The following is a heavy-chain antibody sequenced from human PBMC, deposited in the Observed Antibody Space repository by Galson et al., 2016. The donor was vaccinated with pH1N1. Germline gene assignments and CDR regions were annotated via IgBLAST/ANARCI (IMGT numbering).Heavy chain of an antibody. V-gene: IGHV1-8*01. D-gene: IGHD2-21*02. CDR3: AIMYCGGDCPPGYFDL. CDR2: TNPNSGNT. J-gene: IGHJ2*01. CDR1: GYTFTNFD. Sequence: SVKVSCKASGYTFTNFDINWVRQATGQGLEWMGWTNPNSGNTGYAQKFQGRVTMTRNTSIRTAYMELSSLRSEDTAIYYCAIMYCGGDCPPGYFDLWGRGTLVTVSS.